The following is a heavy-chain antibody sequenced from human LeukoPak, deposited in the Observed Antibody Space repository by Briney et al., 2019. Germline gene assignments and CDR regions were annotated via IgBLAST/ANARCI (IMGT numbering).Heavy chain of an antibody. Sequence: PSDTLSLTCTVSGGSISNYNWSWIRQPPGKGLEWMGYIYYSGSTNYNPSLKSRVTISVDTSKNQFSLKLSSVTAADTAVYYCARVSGYGDYEGGWFDPWGQGTLVTVSS. CDR3: ARVSGYGDYEGGWFDP. CDR2: IYYSGST. D-gene: IGHD4-17*01. V-gene: IGHV4-59*01. CDR1: GGSISNYN. J-gene: IGHJ5*02.